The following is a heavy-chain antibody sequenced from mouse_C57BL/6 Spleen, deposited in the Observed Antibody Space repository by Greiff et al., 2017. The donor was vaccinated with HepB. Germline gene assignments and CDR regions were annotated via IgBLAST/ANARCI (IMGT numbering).Heavy chain of an antibody. V-gene: IGHV2-5*01. Sequence: VQVVESGPGLVQPSQSLSITCTVSGFSLTSYGVHWVRQSPGKGLEWLGVIWRGGSTDYNAAFMSRLSITKDNSKSQVFFKMNSLQADDTAIYYCAKRSPYDGYFDVWGTGTTVTVSS. D-gene: IGHD5-1*01. CDR2: IWRGGST. CDR3: AKRSPYDGYFDV. J-gene: IGHJ1*03. CDR1: GFSLTSYG.